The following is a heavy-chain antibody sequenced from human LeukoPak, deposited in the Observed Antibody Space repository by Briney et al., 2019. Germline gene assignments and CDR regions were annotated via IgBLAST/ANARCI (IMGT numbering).Heavy chain of an antibody. CDR2: IYYSGSI. V-gene: IGHV4-59*01. CDR1: GGSISSYY. Sequence: SETLSLTCTVSGGSISSYYWSWIRQPPGKGLEWIGYIYYSGSINYNPSLKSRVTISVDTSKNQFSLKLSSVTAADTAVYYCAREALHRYPPWYYYYYYMDVWGKGTTVTVSS. CDR3: AREALHRYPPWYYYYYYMDV. D-gene: IGHD1-14*01. J-gene: IGHJ6*03.